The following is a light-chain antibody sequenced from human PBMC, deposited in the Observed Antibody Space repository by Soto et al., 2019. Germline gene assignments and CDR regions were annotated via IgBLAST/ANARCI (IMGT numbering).Light chain of an antibody. J-gene: IGKJ4*01. CDR1: QSVGSN. V-gene: IGKV3-15*01. CDR2: GAS. CDR3: QQYNNWPLT. Sequence: EIFMAQAPCSLCVSPLEGATLSCRASQSVGSNLAWYQQKPGQSPRLLIYGASTRATGIPARFSGSGSGTEFTLTISSLQSEDLAVYCCQQYNNWPLTFGGGTEVDIK.